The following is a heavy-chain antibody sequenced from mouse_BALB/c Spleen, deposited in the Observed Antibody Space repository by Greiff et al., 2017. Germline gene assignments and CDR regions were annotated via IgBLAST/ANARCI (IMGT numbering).Heavy chain of an antibody. Sequence: VQGVESGPGLVAPSQSLSITCTVSGFSLTGYGVNWVRQPPGKGLEWLGMIWGDGSTDYNSALKSRLSISKDNSKSQVFLKMNSLQTDDTARYYCARDLGYGNSWFAYWGQGTLVTVSA. CDR1: GFSLTGYG. CDR2: IWGDGST. J-gene: IGHJ3*01. D-gene: IGHD2-1*01. V-gene: IGHV2-6-7*01. CDR3: ARDLGYGNSWFAY.